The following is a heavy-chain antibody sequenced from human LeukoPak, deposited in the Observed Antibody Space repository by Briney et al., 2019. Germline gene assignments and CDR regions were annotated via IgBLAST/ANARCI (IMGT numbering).Heavy chain of an antibody. Sequence: GGSLRLSCAASGFTFSSYAMHWVRQAPGKGLEWVAVISYDGSNKYYADSVKGRFTISRDNSKNTLYLQMNSLRAEDTAVYYCARELVQGNWWIGGYSSSSGGFDYWGQGTLVTVSS. D-gene: IGHD6-6*01. J-gene: IGHJ4*02. CDR3: ARELVQGNWWIGGYSSSSGGFDY. CDR2: ISYDGSNK. V-gene: IGHV3-30*01. CDR1: GFTFSSYA.